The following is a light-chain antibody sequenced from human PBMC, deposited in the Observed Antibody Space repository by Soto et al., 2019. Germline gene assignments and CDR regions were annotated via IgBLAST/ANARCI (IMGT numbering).Light chain of an antibody. V-gene: IGKV3D-20*02. CDR2: DAS. CDR3: QQRSNWPLT. Sequence: EIVLTQSPGTLSLSPGERATLSCRASQSVSSSYLAWYQQKPGQAPRILMYDASTRATGISARFSGSGSGTDFTLTISSLEPEDFAVYYCQQRSNWPLTFGQGTRLESK. J-gene: IGKJ5*01. CDR1: QSVSSSY.